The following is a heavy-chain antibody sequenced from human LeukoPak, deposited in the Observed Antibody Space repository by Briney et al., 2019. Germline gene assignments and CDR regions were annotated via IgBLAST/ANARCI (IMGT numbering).Heavy chain of an antibody. CDR2: INPNSGGT. D-gene: IGHD3-10*01. V-gene: IGHV1-2*02. CDR1: GYTFTGYY. J-gene: IGHJ4*02. Sequence: GASVKVSCKASGYTFTGYYMHWVRQAPGQGLEWMGWINPNSGGTNYAQKFQGRVTMTRDTSISTAYMELSRLRSDDTAVYYCARALLLWFGELNPPLDYWGQGTLVTVSS. CDR3: ARALLLWFGELNPPLDY.